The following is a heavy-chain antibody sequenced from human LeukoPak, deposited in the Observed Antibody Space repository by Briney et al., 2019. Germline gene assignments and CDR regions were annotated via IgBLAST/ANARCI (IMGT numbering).Heavy chain of an antibody. CDR2: ISAGGITT. CDR3: AKRHYFDSGNFDY. Sequence: PGGSLRLSCAASGFTFGSYSMSWVRQAPGKGLEWVSVISAGGITTYYADSVKGRFTISRDNSKNTLYLQMNSLRAEDTAVYYCAKRHYFDSGNFDYWGHGTLVTVSS. D-gene: IGHD3-10*01. CDR1: GFTFGSYS. V-gene: IGHV3-23*01. J-gene: IGHJ4*01.